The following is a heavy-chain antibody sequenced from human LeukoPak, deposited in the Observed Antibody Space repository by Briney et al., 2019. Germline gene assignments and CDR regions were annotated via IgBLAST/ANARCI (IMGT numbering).Heavy chain of an antibody. D-gene: IGHD5-12*01. J-gene: IGHJ4*02. V-gene: IGHV1-69*02. CDR2: IIPIPGIA. Sequence: SXKVSCKASGGTFISYTISWVRQAPGQGLEWMGRIIPIPGIANYAQKFQGRVTITADKSTSTAYMELSSLRSEDTAVYYCARALGYDPPAYWGQGTLVTVSS. CDR1: GGTFISYT. CDR3: ARALGYDPPAY.